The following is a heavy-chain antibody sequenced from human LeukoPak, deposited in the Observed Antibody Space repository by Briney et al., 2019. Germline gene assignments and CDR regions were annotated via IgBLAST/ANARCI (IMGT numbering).Heavy chain of an antibody. D-gene: IGHD3-9*01. CDR1: GGSISSGGYS. CDR2: IYHSGST. V-gene: IGHV4-30-2*01. Sequence: SQTLSLTCAVSGGSISSGGYSWSWIRQPPGKGLEWIGYIYHSGSTSYTPSLKSRVTISVDRSKNQFSLNLTSVTAADTAVYYCARGGRHDILTGLFDYWGQGTLVTVSS. CDR3: ARGGRHDILTGLFDY. J-gene: IGHJ4*02.